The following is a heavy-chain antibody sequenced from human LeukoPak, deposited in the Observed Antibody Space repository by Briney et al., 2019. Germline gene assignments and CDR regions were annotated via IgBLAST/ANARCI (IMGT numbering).Heavy chain of an antibody. D-gene: IGHD3-3*01. CDR2: ISGGGGST. J-gene: IGHJ5*02. V-gene: IGHV3-23*01. CDR1: GFTFTSYS. Sequence: GGSLRLSCAASGFTFTSYSMNWVRQAPGKGLEWVSTISGGGGSTYYADSVKGRFTISRDNSKNTLYLQMNSLRAEDTAVYYCARDLGYDFWSGYLPNWFDPWGQGTLVTVSS. CDR3: ARDLGYDFWSGYLPNWFDP.